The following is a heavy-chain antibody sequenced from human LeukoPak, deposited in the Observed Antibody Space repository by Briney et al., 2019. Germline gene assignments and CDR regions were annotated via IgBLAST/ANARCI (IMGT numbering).Heavy chain of an antibody. V-gene: IGHV3-49*04. CDR3: TRDLDRSEVVMRYYYYGMDV. CDR2: IRSQAYGGTT. J-gene: IGHJ6*02. CDR1: GFTFGDYA. Sequence: SLRLSCTASGFTFGDYAMSWVRQAPGKGLEWVAFIRSQAYGGTTQYAASVKGRFTISRDDSKSIAYLQMNSLKTEDTGVYYCTRDLDRSEVVMRYYYYGMDVWGQGTTVTVSS. D-gene: IGHD2-8*01.